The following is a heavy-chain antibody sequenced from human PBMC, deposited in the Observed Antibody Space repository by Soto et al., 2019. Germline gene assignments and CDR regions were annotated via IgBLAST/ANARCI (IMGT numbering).Heavy chain of an antibody. CDR3: ARDPGGHYCTSTSCLYFFDH. J-gene: IGHJ4*02. Sequence: EVQLLESGGALVQPGGSLRLSCAASGFTFSNHAMNWVRQAPGKGLEWVSTISDSGSTYYADSVKGRFTISRDTSKKTLNMQMNSLRAEDTALYYCARDPGGHYCTSTSCLYFFDHWGQGTLVIVSS. CDR2: ISDSGST. CDR1: GFTFSNHA. D-gene: IGHD2-2*01. V-gene: IGHV3-23*01.